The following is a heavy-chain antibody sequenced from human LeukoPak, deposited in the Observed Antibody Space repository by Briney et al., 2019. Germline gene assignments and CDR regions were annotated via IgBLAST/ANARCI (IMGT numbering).Heavy chain of an antibody. CDR1: GFTVDSNY. V-gene: IGHV3-66*01. J-gene: IGHJ3*02. CDR3: ARGRGVFGDDAFDI. D-gene: IGHD3-10*01. Sequence: GGSLRLSCAASGFTVDSNYMTWVRQAPGKGLEWVSLIYSGGSTKYSDSVRDRFTVSRDISKNTLYLQMNSLRVADTAVYFCARGRGVFGDDAFDIWGQGTMVTVSS. CDR2: IYSGGST.